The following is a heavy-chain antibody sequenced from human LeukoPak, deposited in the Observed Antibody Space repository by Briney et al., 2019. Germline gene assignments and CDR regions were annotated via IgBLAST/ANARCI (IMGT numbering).Heavy chain of an antibody. J-gene: IGHJ6*03. D-gene: IGHD3-22*01. CDR1: GGSFSGYY. CDR3: ARGRQDVTMIVVVMTAVSYYLDV. Sequence: PSETLSLTCAVYGGSFSGYYWTWIRQTPEKGLEWIGEMSPSGSTSYNPSLKSRVTISVDTSKNQFSLKLSSVTAADTAVYYCARGRQDVTMIVVVMTAVSYYLDVWGKGTTVTVS. CDR2: MSPSGST. V-gene: IGHV4-34*01.